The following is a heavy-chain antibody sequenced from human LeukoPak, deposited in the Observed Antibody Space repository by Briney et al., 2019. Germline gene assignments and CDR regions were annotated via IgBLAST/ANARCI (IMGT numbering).Heavy chain of an antibody. CDR1: GFTFRSYG. V-gene: IGHV3-30*02. CDR2: IRYDGNIK. Sequence: GRSLRLSCAASGFTFRSYGMHWVRQAPGKGLEWVAFIRYDGNIKYFADSVKGRFTISRDNSKNTLYLQMNSLRAEDTAVYYCAKGRFYDSSGYPIDHWGQGTLVTVSS. CDR3: AKGRFYDSSGYPIDH. D-gene: IGHD3-22*01. J-gene: IGHJ5*02.